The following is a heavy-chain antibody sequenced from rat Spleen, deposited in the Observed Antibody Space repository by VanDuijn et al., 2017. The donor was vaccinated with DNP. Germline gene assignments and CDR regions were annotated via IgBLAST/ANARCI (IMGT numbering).Heavy chain of an antibody. D-gene: IGHD3-8*01. CDR3: TSNPHIRTAAPFDY. V-gene: IGHV5-17*01. CDR1: GFTFSDYA. Sequence: EVQLVESGGGLVQPGRSLKLSCAASGFTFSDYAMAWVRQAPKKGLAWVATIIYDGGNTYYRDSVKGRFTISRDNAKSTLYLQVNSLRSEDTATYYCTSNPHIRTAAPFDYWGQGTLVTVSS. J-gene: IGHJ3*01. CDR2: IIYDGGNT.